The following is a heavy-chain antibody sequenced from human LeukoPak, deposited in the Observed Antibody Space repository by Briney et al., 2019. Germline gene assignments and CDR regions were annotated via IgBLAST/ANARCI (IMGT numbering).Heavy chain of an antibody. Sequence: PGGSLRLSCAASGFTFSSYSMSWVRQVPGKGLEWVANIREDGSEKKYVDSVKGRFTISRDNAKNSLHLQMNSLRDEDTAIYYCARVYKEGDRGSNYRNLDYWGQGTPVTVSS. CDR2: IREDGSEK. J-gene: IGHJ4*02. CDR3: ARVYKEGDRGSNYRNLDY. D-gene: IGHD1-26*01. CDR1: GFTFSSYS. V-gene: IGHV3-7*01.